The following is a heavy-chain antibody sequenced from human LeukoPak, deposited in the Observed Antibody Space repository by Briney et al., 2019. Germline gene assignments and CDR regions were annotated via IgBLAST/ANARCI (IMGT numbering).Heavy chain of an antibody. Sequence: GGSPRLSCSASGFTFSSYAMHWVRQAPGKGLEYVSAISSNGGSTYYADSVKGRFTISRDNSKNTLYLQMSSLRAEDTAVYYCVKDRIAVAANDAFDIWGQGTMVTVSS. CDR2: ISSNGGST. J-gene: IGHJ3*02. CDR1: GFTFSSYA. D-gene: IGHD6-19*01. V-gene: IGHV3-64D*06. CDR3: VKDRIAVAANDAFDI.